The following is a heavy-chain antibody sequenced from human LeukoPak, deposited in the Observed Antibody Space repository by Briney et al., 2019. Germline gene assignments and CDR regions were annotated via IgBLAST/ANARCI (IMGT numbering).Heavy chain of an antibody. CDR1: GYTFTGYY. CDR2: IIPTLDVA. V-gene: IGHV1-69*04. D-gene: IGHD3-16*02. Sequence: GASVKVSCKASGYTFTGYYMHWVRQAPGQGLEWMGRIIPTLDVANFAQKFKGRVSITADKSTNTAHLELSNLRSEDTAVYYCTREGVYSPDPTSYHRLPFDIWGKGTVVIVSS. CDR3: TREGVYSPDPTSYHRLPFDI. J-gene: IGHJ3*02.